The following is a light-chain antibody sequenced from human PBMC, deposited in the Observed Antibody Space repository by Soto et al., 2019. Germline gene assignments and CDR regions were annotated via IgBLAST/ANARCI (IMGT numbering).Light chain of an antibody. V-gene: IGKV1-9*01. CDR1: QGISSY. Sequence: DIQLTQSPSSLSVSVGDRVTITCRASQGISSYLAWYQQKPGKAPKLLIYAASTLQSGVPSRFSGSGSGTDFTLTISSLQPEDFATYYCQQLNSYPHTFGQGTRLEIK. CDR2: AAS. CDR3: QQLNSYPHT. J-gene: IGKJ5*01.